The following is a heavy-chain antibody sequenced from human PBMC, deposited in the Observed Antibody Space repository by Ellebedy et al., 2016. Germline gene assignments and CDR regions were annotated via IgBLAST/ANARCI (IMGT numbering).Heavy chain of an antibody. V-gene: IGHV1-24*01. CDR1: GYTLTELS. D-gene: IGHD6-19*01. CDR3: ATKLRDGQWLAVFDY. J-gene: IGHJ4*02. CDR2: FDPEDGET. Sequence: ASVKVSCKVSGYTLTELSMHWVRQAPGKGLEWMGGFDPEDGETIYAQKFQGRVTMTEDTSTDTAYMELSSLRSEDTAVYYCATKLRDGQWLAVFDYWGQGTLVTVSS.